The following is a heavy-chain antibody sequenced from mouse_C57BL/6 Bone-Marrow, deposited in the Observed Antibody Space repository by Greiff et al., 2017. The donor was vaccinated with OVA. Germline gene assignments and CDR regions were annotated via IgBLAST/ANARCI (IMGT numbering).Heavy chain of an antibody. V-gene: IGHV5-4*01. J-gene: IGHJ3*01. CDR1: GFTFSSYA. CDR2: ISDGGSYT. CDR3: ARRRGS. Sequence: EVQLVESGGGLVKPGGSLKLSCAASGFTFSSYAMSWVRQTPEKRLEWVATISDGGSYTYYPDNVKGRFTISRDNAKNNLYLQMSHLKSEDTAMYYCARRRGSWGQGTLVTVSA.